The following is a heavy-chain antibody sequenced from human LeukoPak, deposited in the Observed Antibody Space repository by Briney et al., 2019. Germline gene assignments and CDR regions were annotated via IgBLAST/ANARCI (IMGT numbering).Heavy chain of an antibody. CDR3: ASGLWFGEREYDY. J-gene: IGHJ4*02. CDR2: ISSSSSYI. V-gene: IGHV3-21*04. CDR1: GFTFSSYS. Sequence: GGSLRLSCAASGFTFSSYSMNWVRQAPGKGLEWVSSISSSSSYIYYADSVKGRFTISRGNSKNTLYLQMNSLRAEDTAVYYCASGLWFGEREYDYWGQGTLVTVSS. D-gene: IGHD3-10*01.